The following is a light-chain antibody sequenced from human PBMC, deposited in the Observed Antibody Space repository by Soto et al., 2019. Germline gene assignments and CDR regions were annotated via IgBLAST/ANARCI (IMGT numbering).Light chain of an antibody. CDR2: GTY. V-gene: IGKV3-15*01. Sequence: EIVMTQSPVTLSVYPGERATLSCRASQNISRSLAWYQQKPGQGPSLLIYGTYTRAGGVPARFSGGGSGTEFTLTITSLQSEDFAVYYWHQYNGWPRTFGQGTKVEI. J-gene: IGKJ1*01. CDR3: HQYNGWPRT. CDR1: QNISRS.